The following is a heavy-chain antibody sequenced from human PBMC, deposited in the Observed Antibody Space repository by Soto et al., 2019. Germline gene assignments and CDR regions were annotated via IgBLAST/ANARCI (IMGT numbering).Heavy chain of an antibody. CDR2: ARNKINSYTT. J-gene: IGHJ3*02. CDR3: ARGGDVFDI. CDR1: GFTFTDYF. Sequence: EVQLVESGGGLVQPGGSLTLSCAASGFTFTDYFMDWVRQTPGKGLEWVGRARNKINSYTTDYAPSVKGRFTISRDDSKHSVYLQMNSLKTEDTAVYYCARGGDVFDIWGQGTMVTVSS. V-gene: IGHV3-72*01.